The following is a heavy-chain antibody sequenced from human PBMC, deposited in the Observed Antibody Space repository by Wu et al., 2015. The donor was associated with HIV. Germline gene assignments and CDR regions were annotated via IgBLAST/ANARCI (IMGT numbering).Heavy chain of an antibody. CDR3: ARVAAGVGGXVLFDI. CDR1: GYTFTGYY. D-gene: IGHD6-13*01. CDR2: INPNSGGT. J-gene: IGHJ3*02. Sequence: QVQLVQSGAEVKKPGASVKVSCKASGYTFTGYYMHWVRQAPGQGLEWMGWINPNSGGTNYAQKFQGRVTMTRDTSISTAYMELSRLRSDDTAVYYCARVAAGVGGXVLFDIVGPRGQVVTVSS. V-gene: IGHV1-2*02.